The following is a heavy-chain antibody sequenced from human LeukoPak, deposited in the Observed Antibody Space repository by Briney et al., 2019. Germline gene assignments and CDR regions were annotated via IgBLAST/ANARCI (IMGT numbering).Heavy chain of an antibody. CDR3: ARSSGYDLLDY. J-gene: IGHJ4*02. CDR1: GFTFSSYW. D-gene: IGHD5-12*01. Sequence: GGSLRLACAAAGFTFSSYWMSWVRQAPGKGRGWVANIKQDGSEKYYVDSVKGRFTISRDNAKNSLYLQMSSLRAEDTAVYYCARSSGYDLLDYWGQGTLVTVSS. CDR2: IKQDGSEK. V-gene: IGHV3-7*01.